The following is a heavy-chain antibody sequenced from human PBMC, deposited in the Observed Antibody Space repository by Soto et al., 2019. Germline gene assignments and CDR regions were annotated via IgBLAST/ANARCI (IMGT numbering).Heavy chain of an antibody. Sequence: GGSLRLSCAASGFTFSNYGMHWVRQAPGKGLEWVAVTSYDGSNKYYADSVKGRFTISRDNSKNTLYLQMNSLRAEDTAVYYCARAPSSGYFYVWFDPWGQGTQVTVSS. V-gene: IGHV3-30*03. D-gene: IGHD3-22*01. CDR2: TSYDGSNK. CDR3: ARAPSSGYFYVWFDP. CDR1: GFTFSNYG. J-gene: IGHJ5*02.